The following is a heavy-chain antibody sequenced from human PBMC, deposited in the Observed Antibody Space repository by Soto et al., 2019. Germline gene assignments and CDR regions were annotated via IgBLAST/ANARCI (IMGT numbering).Heavy chain of an antibody. Sequence: GGSLRLSCAASGFTFSSYGMHWVRQAPGKGQEWVAIISYDGSQKYYGDSVKGRFTISRDNSKNTLFLQMNSLRAEDTAVYYCAKDRVESGLGEVDYWGQGTLVTVS. D-gene: IGHD3-16*01. J-gene: IGHJ4*02. CDR2: ISYDGSQK. CDR3: AKDRVESGLGEVDY. CDR1: GFTFSSYG. V-gene: IGHV3-30*18.